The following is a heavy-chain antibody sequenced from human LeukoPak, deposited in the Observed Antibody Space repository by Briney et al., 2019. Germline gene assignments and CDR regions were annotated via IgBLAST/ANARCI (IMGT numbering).Heavy chain of an antibody. CDR3: ARDDEEFDY. CDR2: IYHSGST. J-gene: IGHJ4*02. Sequence: PSETLSLTCAVSGGSISSGGYSWIWIRQPPGKGLEWIGYIYHSGSTYYNPSLKSRVTISVDRSKNQFSLKLSSVTAADTAVYYCARDDEEFDYWGQGTLVTVSS. CDR1: GGSISSGGYS. V-gene: IGHV4-30-2*01.